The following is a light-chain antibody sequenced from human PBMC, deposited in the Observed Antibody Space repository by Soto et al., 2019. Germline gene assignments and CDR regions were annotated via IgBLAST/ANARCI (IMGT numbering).Light chain of an antibody. CDR1: SRDVGAYNY. Sequence: QSALTQPASVSGSPGQSITISCTGTSRDVGAYNYVSWYQQYPGRAPKLIIYDVSNRPSGDSTRFSGSKSGNMASLTISGLQAEDEADYYCSSYTSSSIVVFGGGTKLTVL. CDR2: DVS. J-gene: IGLJ2*01. V-gene: IGLV2-14*01. CDR3: SSYTSSSIVV.